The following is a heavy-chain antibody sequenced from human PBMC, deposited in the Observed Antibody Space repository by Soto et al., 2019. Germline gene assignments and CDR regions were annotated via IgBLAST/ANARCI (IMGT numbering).Heavy chain of an antibody. CDR2: IYHSGST. D-gene: IGHD2-15*01. CDR3: AREVVVNYRLRYYYSGMDV. Sequence: SETLSLTCAVSGGSISSSNWWSWVRQPPGKGLEWIGEIYHSGSTYYNPSLKSRVTISVDTSKNQFSLQLSSVTAAATAVYYCAREVVVNYRLRYYYSGMDVWGHGTMVTVSS. CDR1: GGSISSSNW. V-gene: IGHV4-4*02. J-gene: IGHJ6*02.